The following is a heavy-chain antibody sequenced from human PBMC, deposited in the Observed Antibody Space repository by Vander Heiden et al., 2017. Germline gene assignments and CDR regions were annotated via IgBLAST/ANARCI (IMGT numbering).Heavy chain of an antibody. Sequence: QVQLVQSGAEVKKPGVSVTVSCKASGYAFPGNFIPRVRQAPGQGRECVGWITPATGVTYYAQKCQGRVTVTSDTSLSTAYMELSNLRSDDTAVYYCVRETWDYRAGGQGTWGTVSS. V-gene: IGHV1-2*02. J-gene: IGHJ4*02. CDR1: GYAFPGNF. CDR2: ITPATGVT. CDR3: VRETWDYRA. D-gene: IGHD1-7*01.